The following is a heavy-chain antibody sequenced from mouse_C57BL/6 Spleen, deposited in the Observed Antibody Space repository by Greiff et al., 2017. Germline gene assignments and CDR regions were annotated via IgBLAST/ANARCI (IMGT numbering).Heavy chain of an antibody. Sequence: VQLQQSGPELVKPGASVKIPCKASGYTFTDYNMDWVKQSHGKSLEWIGDINPNNGGTIYNQKFKGKATLTVDKSSSTAYMELRSLTSEDTAVYYGARLGDYDRGFAYWGQGTLVTVSA. CDR1: GYTFTDYN. D-gene: IGHD2-4*01. CDR3: ARLGDYDRGFAY. V-gene: IGHV1-18*01. CDR2: INPNNGGT. J-gene: IGHJ3*01.